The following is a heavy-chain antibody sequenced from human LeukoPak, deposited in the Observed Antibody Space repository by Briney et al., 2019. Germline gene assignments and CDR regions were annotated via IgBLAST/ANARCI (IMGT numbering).Heavy chain of an antibody. D-gene: IGHD4/OR15-4a*01. CDR2: INPNSGDT. V-gene: IGHV1-2*02. CDR3: ARVGMVRTTHAFFDY. CDR1: GGTFSSYA. J-gene: IGHJ4*02. Sequence: GASVKVSCKASGGTFSSYAISWVRQAPGQGLEWMGWINPNSGDTNYAQKFQGRVTMTRDTSISTAYMELSSLRSDETAVYYCARVGMVRTTHAFFDYWGQGTLVTVSS.